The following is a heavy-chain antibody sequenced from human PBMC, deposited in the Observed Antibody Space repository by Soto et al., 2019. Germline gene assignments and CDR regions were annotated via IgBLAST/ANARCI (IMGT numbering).Heavy chain of an antibody. CDR3: ARGYYDVSGSYSDY. J-gene: IGHJ4*02. D-gene: IGHD3-10*01. V-gene: IGHV4-61*01. Sequence: SEPMSLTCTVSGVSISGGSYYWSWEQQPPGKGLEWIGYIFYTGSTNYNPSLKSRVTISVDTSKNRFSLSLNSVTAADTAIYYCARGYYDVSGSYSDYWGQGTLVTVSS. CDR2: IFYTGST. CDR1: GVSISGGSYY.